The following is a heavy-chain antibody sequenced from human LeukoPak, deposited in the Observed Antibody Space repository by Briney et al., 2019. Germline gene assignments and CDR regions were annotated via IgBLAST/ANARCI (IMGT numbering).Heavy chain of an antibody. V-gene: IGHV6-1*01. D-gene: IGHD2-8*01. CDR1: GDSVSSNSAA. CDR2: PYYRSKWYN. Sequence: SQTVSLTCDISGDSVSSNSAAWNWIRQSPSRGLEWLGRPYYRSKWYNNYAESVKGRITINPDTSKNQFSLQLNSVTPEDTAVYYCARVYCPDGTCYNPLDYWGQGTLVTVSS. J-gene: IGHJ4*02. CDR3: ARVYCPDGTCYNPLDY.